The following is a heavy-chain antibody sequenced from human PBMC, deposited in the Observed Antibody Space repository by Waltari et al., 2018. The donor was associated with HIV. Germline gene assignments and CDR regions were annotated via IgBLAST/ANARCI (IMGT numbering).Heavy chain of an antibody. J-gene: IGHJ4*02. CDR3: TRDGLYYDFWSGYPGY. V-gene: IGHV3-49*03. CDR1: GFTFGDYV. D-gene: IGHD3-3*01. Sequence: EVQLVESGGGLVQPGRSLRLSCTASGFTFGDYVMSWFRQAPGKGLEWLSLIINRAYGGTAEYAGAGKGRFTISRDDSKSIAYLQMNSLKTEDTVVYYCTRDGLYYDFWSGYPGYWGQGTLVTVSS. CDR2: IINRAYGGTA.